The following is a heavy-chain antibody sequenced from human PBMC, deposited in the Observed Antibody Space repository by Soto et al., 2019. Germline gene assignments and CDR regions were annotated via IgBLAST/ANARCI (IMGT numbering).Heavy chain of an antibody. CDR3: ARDADCSSPSCYGEGANWCDP. J-gene: IGHJ5*02. V-gene: IGHV1-69*01. CDR1: GGTFSSYA. Sequence: QVQLVQSGAEVKKPGSSVKVSCKASGGTFSSYAISWVRQAPGQGLEWMGGIIPIFGTANYALKFQGRVTINADESTRTAYMELSSLRSEDTAVYYCARDADCSSPSCYGEGANWCDPGAREPWSPSPQ. CDR2: IIPIFGTA. D-gene: IGHD2-2*01.